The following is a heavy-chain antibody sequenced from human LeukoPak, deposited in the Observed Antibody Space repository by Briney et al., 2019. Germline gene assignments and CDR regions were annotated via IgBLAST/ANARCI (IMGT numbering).Heavy chain of an antibody. CDR2: IRNKPNSYAT. Sequence: GGSLRLSCAASGFTFSGSAMRWVRQASGKGLEGVGRIRNKPNSYATAYTASVKGRFTITRDDSKNTAYLQMNSLKTEDTAVYYCTQGADFWSGLPDVWGKGTTVTVSS. CDR1: GFTFSGSA. J-gene: IGHJ6*04. V-gene: IGHV3-73*01. D-gene: IGHD3-3*01. CDR3: TQGADFWSGLPDV.